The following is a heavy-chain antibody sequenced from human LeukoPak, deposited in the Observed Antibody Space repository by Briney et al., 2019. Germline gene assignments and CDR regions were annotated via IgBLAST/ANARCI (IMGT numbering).Heavy chain of an antibody. V-gene: IGHV3-23*01. CDR2: IDGSGGEI. CDR3: AREKGRGVISPYFDY. Sequence: GGSLRLSCAASGFTFSSYGMRWVRQAPGKGLEWVSSIDGSGGEIHYADSVKGRFTISRDNSKNTLSLQMNSLRAEDTAVYYCAREKGRGVISPYFDYWGQGTLVTVSS. D-gene: IGHD3-10*01. J-gene: IGHJ4*02. CDR1: GFTFSSYG.